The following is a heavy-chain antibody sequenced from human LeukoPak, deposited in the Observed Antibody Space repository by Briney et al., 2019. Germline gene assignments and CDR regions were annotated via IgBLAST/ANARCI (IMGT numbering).Heavy chain of an antibody. J-gene: IGHJ3*02. V-gene: IGHV3-30*02. CDR3: ARNVLLWFGDVSGAFDI. CDR1: GFTFSSYG. Sequence: GGSLRLSCAASGFTFSSYGMHWVRQAPGKGLEWVAFIRYDGSNKYYADSVKGRFTISRDNSKNTLYLQMNSLRAEDTAVYYCARNVLLWFGDVSGAFDIWGQGTMVTVSS. CDR2: IRYDGSNK. D-gene: IGHD3-10*01.